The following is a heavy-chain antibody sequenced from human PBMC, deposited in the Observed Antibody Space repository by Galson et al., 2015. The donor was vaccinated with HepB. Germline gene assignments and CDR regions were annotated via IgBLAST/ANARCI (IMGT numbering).Heavy chain of an antibody. CDR2: IYYSGST. CDR3: ARVEQQLVSY. D-gene: IGHD6-13*01. V-gene: IGHV4-39*07. CDR1: GGSISRSSYY. J-gene: IGHJ4*02. Sequence: SETLSLTCTVSGGSISRSSYYWGWIRQPPGKGLKWIGSIYYSGSTYYNPSLKGRVTMSVDTSKNQFSLKLSSVTAADTAVYFCARVEQQLVSYWGQGTLVTVSS.